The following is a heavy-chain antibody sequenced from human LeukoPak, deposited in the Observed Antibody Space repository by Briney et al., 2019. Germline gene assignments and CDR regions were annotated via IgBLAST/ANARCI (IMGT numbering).Heavy chain of an antibody. CDR2: ISHSGST. Sequence: PSETLSLTCAVYGGSFSGYFWSWIRQPPGKGLEWIGEISHSGSTTYNPSLRSRVTISVDTSKNQFSLKLSSVTAADTAVYYCARELRDFWSGYPYFNWFDPWGQGTLVTVSS. D-gene: IGHD3-3*01. CDR1: GGSFSGYF. V-gene: IGHV4-34*01. J-gene: IGHJ5*02. CDR3: ARELRDFWSGYPYFNWFDP.